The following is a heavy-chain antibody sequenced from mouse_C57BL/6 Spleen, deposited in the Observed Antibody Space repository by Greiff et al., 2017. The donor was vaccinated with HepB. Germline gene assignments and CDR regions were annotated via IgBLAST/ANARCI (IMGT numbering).Heavy chain of an antibody. CDR3: ARDSGNYYFDY. CDR2: IYPGDGDT. Sequence: VKLQQSGPELVKPGASVKISCKASGYAFSSSWMNWVKQRPGKGLEWIGRIYPGDGDTNYNGKFKGKATLTADKSSSTAYMQLSSLTSEDSAVYFCARDSGNYYFDYWGQGTTLTVSS. V-gene: IGHV1-82*01. D-gene: IGHD2-1*01. J-gene: IGHJ2*01. CDR1: GYAFSSSW.